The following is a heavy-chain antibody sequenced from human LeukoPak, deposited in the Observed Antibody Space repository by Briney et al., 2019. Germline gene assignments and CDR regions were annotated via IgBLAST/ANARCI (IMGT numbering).Heavy chain of an antibody. CDR2: MNPNSGNT. J-gene: IGHJ6*03. CDR1: GYTFTSYD. CDR3: ARDPGTLVRGSRRGYDGNYYYMDV. D-gene: IGHD3-10*01. Sequence: VASVKVSFKASGYTFTSYDINWVRQATGQGLEWMGWMNPNSGNTGYAQKFQGRVTITRNTSISTAYMELSSLRSEDTAVYYCARDPGTLVRGSRRGYDGNYYYMDVWGKGTTVSIAS. V-gene: IGHV1-8*03.